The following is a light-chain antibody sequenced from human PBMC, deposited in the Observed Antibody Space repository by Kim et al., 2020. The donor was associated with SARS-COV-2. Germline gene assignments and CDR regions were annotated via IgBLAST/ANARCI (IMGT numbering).Light chain of an antibody. J-gene: IGLJ1*01. CDR1: SSDVGGYNY. CDR2: DVS. Sequence: GQSITISCTGTSSDVGGYNYVSWYQQHPGKAPKLMIYDVSNRPSGVSNRFSGCKSGNTASLTISGLQAEDEADYYCSSYTSSSTNVFGTGTKVTVL. V-gene: IGLV2-14*03. CDR3: SSYTSSSTNV.